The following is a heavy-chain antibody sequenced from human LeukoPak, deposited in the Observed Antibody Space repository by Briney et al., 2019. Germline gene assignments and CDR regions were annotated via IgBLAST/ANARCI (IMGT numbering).Heavy chain of an antibody. CDR1: GGTFSSYA. V-gene: IGHV1-69*13. CDR3: AALRLHDAFDI. CDR2: IIPIFGTA. D-gene: IGHD4-11*01. Sequence: SVKVSCKASGGTFSSYAISWVRQAPGQGLEWMGGIIPIFGTANYAQKFQGRVTITADESTSTAYMELSSLRSEDTAVYYCAALRLHDAFDIWGQGTMVAVSS. J-gene: IGHJ3*02.